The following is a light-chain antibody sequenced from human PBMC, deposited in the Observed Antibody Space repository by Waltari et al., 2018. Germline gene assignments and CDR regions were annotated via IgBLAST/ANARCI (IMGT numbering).Light chain of an antibody. CDR2: GAS. J-gene: IGKJ2*01. Sequence: EIVLTQSPGTLSLSPGERATLSCRASQSVSNYLAWYQQKPGQAPRLLIYGASSRATGIPDRFSGSVSGTDFTLTISRLQPEDFAVYYCQQYGSSPYTFGQGTKLEIK. CDR1: QSVSNY. V-gene: IGKV3-20*01. CDR3: QQYGSSPYT.